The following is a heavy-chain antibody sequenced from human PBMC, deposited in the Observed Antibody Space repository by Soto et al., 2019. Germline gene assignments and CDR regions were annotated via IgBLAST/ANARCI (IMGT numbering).Heavy chain of an antibody. J-gene: IGHJ4*02. Sequence: LSLTCAVSGDSISSSVWWTWVRQPPGKGLEWIGEVFHTGDTYFNPSLRSRVAMSVDKSTNEFSLKVTSVTAADTAIYYCARKAWVRFDYWGQGALVTVS. CDR3: ARKAWVRFDY. D-gene: IGHD7-27*01. CDR2: VFHTGDT. V-gene: IGHV4-4*02. CDR1: GDSISSSVW.